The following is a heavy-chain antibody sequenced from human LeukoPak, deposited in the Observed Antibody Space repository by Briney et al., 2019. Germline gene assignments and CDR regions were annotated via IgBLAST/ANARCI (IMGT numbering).Heavy chain of an antibody. CDR3: AREEASVSSWCAF. V-gene: IGHV5-51*01. CDR2: IYPGNSDT. D-gene: IGHD6-13*01. J-gene: IGHJ4*02. Sequence: GESLKISCKGSGYSLTNYWIGWVRKMPGKGLEWMAIIYPGNSDTRYSPSFQGQVTNSADKSQRTAYLQWRSLKASDTAMYYCAREEASVSSWCAFWDQGTVVTV. CDR1: GYSLTNYW.